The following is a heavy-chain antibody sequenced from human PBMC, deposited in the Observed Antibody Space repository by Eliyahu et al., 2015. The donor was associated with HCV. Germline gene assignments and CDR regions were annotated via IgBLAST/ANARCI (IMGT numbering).Heavy chain of an antibody. J-gene: IGHJ4*02. CDR3: ARGPTIMRLRLDY. D-gene: IGHD3-16*01. V-gene: IGHV3-30*04. Sequence: QMQLVESGGGVVQPGRSLRLSCAASGFXFXNYAMHWVRQAPGQGLXWVAVISFDGNTEYYTDSVKGRFTISRDNSKSTLYLQMNNVGAEDTAVYYCARGPTIMRLRLDYWGQGTLVTVSS. CDR2: ISFDGNTE. CDR1: GFXFXNYA.